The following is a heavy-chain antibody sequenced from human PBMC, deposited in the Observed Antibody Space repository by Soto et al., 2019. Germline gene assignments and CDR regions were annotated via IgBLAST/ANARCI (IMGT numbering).Heavy chain of an antibody. D-gene: IGHD6-13*01. CDR1: GFTFSSYA. CDR2: ISHDENIK. V-gene: IGHV3-30*04. J-gene: IGHJ4*02. CDR3: AKDQGSSWYEIDY. Sequence: GGSLRLSCAASGFTFSSYAMSWVRQAPGKGLEWVAVISHDENIKVYTDSVKGRFSISRDNSKNTLYLQMNSLRAEDTAVYYCAKDQGSSWYEIDYWGQGTLVTVSS.